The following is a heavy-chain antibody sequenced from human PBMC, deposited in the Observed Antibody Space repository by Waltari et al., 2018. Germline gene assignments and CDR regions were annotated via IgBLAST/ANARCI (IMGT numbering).Heavy chain of an antibody. CDR3: ASQDGVDV. CDR1: SYSISSGYY. D-gene: IGHD2-15*01. V-gene: IGHV4-38-2*01. CDR2: IYHSGST. Sequence: QVQLQESGPGLVKPSETLSLTCAVSSYSISSGYYWGWIRQPPGKGLEWIGSIYHSGSTYYNPSLKSRVTISVDTSKNQFSLKLRSVTAADTAVYYCASQDGVDVWGQGTTVTVSS. J-gene: IGHJ6*02.